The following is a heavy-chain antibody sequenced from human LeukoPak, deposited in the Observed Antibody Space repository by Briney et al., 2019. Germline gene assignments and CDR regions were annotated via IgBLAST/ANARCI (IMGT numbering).Heavy chain of an antibody. CDR3: ARQWLVSPLFDY. J-gene: IGHJ4*02. V-gene: IGHV4-4*02. D-gene: IGHD6-19*01. Sequence: PSETLSLTCGVSGGSISSTNWWSWVRQPPGKGLEWIGEINHSGSTNYNPSLKSRVTISVDTSKNQLSLKLSSMTAADTAVYYCARQWLVSPLFDYWGQGTLVTVSS. CDR2: INHSGST. CDR1: GGSISSTNW.